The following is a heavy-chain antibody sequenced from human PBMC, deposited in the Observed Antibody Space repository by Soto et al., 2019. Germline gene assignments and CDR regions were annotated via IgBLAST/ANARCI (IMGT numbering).Heavy chain of an antibody. D-gene: IGHD6-19*01. Sequence: SETLSLTCTVSGGSISNYYWSWIRQPPGKGLEWIGYIYYSGSTNYNPSLKSRVTISVDTSKNQFSLKLSSVTAADTAVYYCARRSSGWQYFDYWGQGALVTVSS. V-gene: IGHV4-59*01. CDR2: IYYSGST. J-gene: IGHJ4*02. CDR3: ARRSSGWQYFDY. CDR1: GGSISNYY.